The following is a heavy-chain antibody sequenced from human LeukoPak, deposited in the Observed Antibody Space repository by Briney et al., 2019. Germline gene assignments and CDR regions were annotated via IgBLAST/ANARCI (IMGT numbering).Heavy chain of an antibody. CDR2: IHYSGST. V-gene: IGHV4-59*05. Sequence: PSETLSLTCTVSGVSISGYYWAWVRQPPGKGLEWIASIHYSGSTYYNPSLKSRVTIAVDTPKNQFSLRLSSVTAADTAVFYCYSMGYWGQGTLVTVSS. CDR1: GVSISGYY. D-gene: IGHD2-15*01. CDR3: YSMGY. J-gene: IGHJ4*02.